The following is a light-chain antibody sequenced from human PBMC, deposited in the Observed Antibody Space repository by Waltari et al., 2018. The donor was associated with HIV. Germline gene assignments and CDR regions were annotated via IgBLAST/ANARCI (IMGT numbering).Light chain of an antibody. CDR3: AAWDVSLNGVV. V-gene: IGLV1-44*01. J-gene: IGLJ2*01. CDR2: SNN. Sequence: QSVLAQPPSASGTPGQRVNISCSGATSHIGSRSLNWYQHFPGTAPKLLLFSNNQRPSGVPDRFSVFKSGTSASLAISGLHSEDEADYYCAAWDVSLNGVVFGGGTKLTVL. CDR1: TSHIGSRS.